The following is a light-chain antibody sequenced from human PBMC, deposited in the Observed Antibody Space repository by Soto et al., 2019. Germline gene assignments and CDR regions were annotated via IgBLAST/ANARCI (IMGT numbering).Light chain of an antibody. J-gene: IGLJ1*01. CDR1: SSDVGSHNF. CDR2: EVS. Sequence: QSALTQPASVSGSPGQSITISCTGTSSDVGSHNFVSWYQQLPGKAPKLMIYEVSNRPSGVSNRFSGSKSGNTASLTISGLQAEDEADYYRSSYTTSSNYVFGSGTKVTVL. CDR3: SSYTTSSNYV. V-gene: IGLV2-14*01.